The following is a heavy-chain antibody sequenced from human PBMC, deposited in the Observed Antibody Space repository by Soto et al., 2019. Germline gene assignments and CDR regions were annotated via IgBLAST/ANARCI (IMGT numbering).Heavy chain of an antibody. CDR2: IGDGEGGTP. D-gene: IGHD2-15*01. CDR1: GFTFSNYA. Sequence: EVQLLESGGGLVQPGGSLRLSCATSGFTFSNYAMTWVRQDPGKGPEWVSRIGDGEGGTPRYADSVKGRFNISRDNSNTTLYLQMNDQRVEVTATYYCAKGYCGGGNCYDLDHWLDPWGQGTLVTVSS. V-gene: IGHV3-23*01. CDR3: AKGYCGGGNCYDLDHWLDP. J-gene: IGHJ5*02.